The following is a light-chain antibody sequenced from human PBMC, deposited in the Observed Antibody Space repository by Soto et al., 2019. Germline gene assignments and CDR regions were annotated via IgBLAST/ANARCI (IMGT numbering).Light chain of an antibody. CDR3: SSYTRGRTYV. V-gene: IGLV2-14*03. J-gene: IGLJ1*01. Sequence: QSALTQPASVSGSPGQSITISCTGTGSDVGGYNYVSWHQQYPGKAPKLVIYDVTNRPSGVSNRFSGSKSGNTASLTISGLQAEDEADYYCSSYTRGRTYVFGTGTKLTVL. CDR1: GSDVGGYNY. CDR2: DVT.